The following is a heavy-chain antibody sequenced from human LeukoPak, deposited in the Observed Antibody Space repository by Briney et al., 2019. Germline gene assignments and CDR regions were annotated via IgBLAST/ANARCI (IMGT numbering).Heavy chain of an antibody. Sequence: GGSLRLSCAASKFTFSSYDMHWVRQAPGKGLEWVTVISYDGSNEYYADSVKGRFTISRDNSKNTLYLQMNSLRAEDTAVYYCAKASSGWYAGYWGQGTLVTVSS. CDR2: ISYDGSNE. J-gene: IGHJ4*02. V-gene: IGHV3-30*18. CDR1: KFTFSSYD. D-gene: IGHD6-19*01. CDR3: AKASSGWYAGY.